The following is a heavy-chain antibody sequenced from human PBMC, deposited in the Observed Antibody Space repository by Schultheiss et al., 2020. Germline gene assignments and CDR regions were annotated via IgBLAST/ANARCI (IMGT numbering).Heavy chain of an antibody. CDR3: ARDLYSSSWYVTGGY. CDR1: GFTFSSYS. Sequence: GESLKISCAASGFTFSSYSMNWVRQAPGKGLEWVAVISYDGSNKYYADSVKGRFTISRDNAKNSLYLQMNSLRAEDTAVYYCARDLYSSSWYVTGGYWGQGTLVTVSS. D-gene: IGHD6-13*01. V-gene: IGHV3-30*03. CDR2: ISYDGSNK. J-gene: IGHJ4*02.